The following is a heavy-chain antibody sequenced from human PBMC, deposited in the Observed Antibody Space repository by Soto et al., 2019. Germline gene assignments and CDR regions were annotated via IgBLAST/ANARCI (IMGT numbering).Heavy chain of an antibody. CDR3: AGGPKLLWNYFDH. CDR2: MYQSGSA. D-gene: IGHD3-10*01. V-gene: IGHV4-38-2*02. Sequence: SETLSLTCTVSGYSISNGYYWGWIRQPPGKGLEWIGSMYQSGSAYYNAPLKSRVTISVDTSKNQFSLKLNSVTAADTAMYYCAGGPKLLWNYFDHWGQGSLVTVSS. CDR1: GYSISNGYY. J-gene: IGHJ4*02.